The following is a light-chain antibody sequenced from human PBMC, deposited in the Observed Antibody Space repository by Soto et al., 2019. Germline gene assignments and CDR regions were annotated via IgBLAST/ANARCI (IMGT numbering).Light chain of an antibody. V-gene: IGKV1-5*03. J-gene: IGKJ2*01. CDR3: QQHNTYSYT. Sequence: DIQMTQSPSTLSASVGDRVTITCRASQSISSWLAWYQQKPGKAPKLLIYKASSLESGVPSRFSGRGSGTEFTLTISSLQPDDFATYYCQQHNTYSYTFGQGTKLEIK. CDR1: QSISSW. CDR2: KAS.